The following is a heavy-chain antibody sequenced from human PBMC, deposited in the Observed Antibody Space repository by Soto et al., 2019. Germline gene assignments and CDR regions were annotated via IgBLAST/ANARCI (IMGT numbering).Heavy chain of an antibody. V-gene: IGHV3-74*01. D-gene: IGHD1-1*01. CDR1: GLSFSDYW. CDR2: IRSGGDT. CDR3: GRVDWNAGAD. J-gene: IGHJ4*02. Sequence: EVRLAESGGGLVQPGGSLRLSCVASGLSFSDYWIHWVRQAPGKGLIWVSGIRSGGDTDYADSVKGRFTISRDNAKNTVYPQMNNLRADDTAVYYCGRVDWNAGADWGQGTLVTVSS.